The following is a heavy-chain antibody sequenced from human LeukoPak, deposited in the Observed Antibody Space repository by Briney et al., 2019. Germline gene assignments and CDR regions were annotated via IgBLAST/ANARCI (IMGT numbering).Heavy chain of an antibody. Sequence: GGSLRLSCAASGFTFSSYWMSWVRQAPGKGLEWVAVISYDGSNKYYADSVKGRFTISRDNSKNTLYLQMNSLRAEDTAVYYCAKVSYTVLFDYWGQGTLATVSS. CDR1: GFTFSSYW. CDR2: ISYDGSNK. CDR3: AKVSYTVLFDY. V-gene: IGHV3-30*18. D-gene: IGHD3-16*02. J-gene: IGHJ4*02.